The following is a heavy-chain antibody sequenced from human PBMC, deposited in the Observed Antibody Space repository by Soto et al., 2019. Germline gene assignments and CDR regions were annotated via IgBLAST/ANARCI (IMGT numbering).Heavy chain of an antibody. J-gene: IGHJ4*02. CDR2: ISYDGSNK. CDR3: AKALPLRAFCGGDCSYYFDY. D-gene: IGHD2-21*01. V-gene: IGHV3-30*18. CDR1: GFTFSSYG. Sequence: GGSLRLSCAASGFTFSSYGMHWVRQAPGKGLEWVAVISYDGSNKYYADSVKGRFTISRDNSKNTLYLQMNSLRAEDTAVYYCAKALPLRAFCGGDCSYYFDYWGQGTLVTVSS.